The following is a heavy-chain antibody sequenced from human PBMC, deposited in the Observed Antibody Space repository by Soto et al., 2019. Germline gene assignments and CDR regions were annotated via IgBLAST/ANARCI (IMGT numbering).Heavy chain of an antibody. D-gene: IGHD6-6*01. Sequence: VGSLRLSCAASGFTFSSYAMHWVRQAPGKGLEWVAVISYDGSNKYYADSVKGRFTISRDNSKNTLYLQMNSLRAEDTAVYYCAGGAKYSSSSHYYYYYGMDVWGQGTTLTVSS. CDR1: GFTFSSYA. CDR2: ISYDGSNK. CDR3: AGGAKYSSSSHYYYYYGMDV. V-gene: IGHV3-30-3*01. J-gene: IGHJ6*02.